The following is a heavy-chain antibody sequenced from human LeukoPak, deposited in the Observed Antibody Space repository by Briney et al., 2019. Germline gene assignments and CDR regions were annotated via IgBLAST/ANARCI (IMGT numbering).Heavy chain of an antibody. J-gene: IGHJ4*02. CDR3: AKDRETAVAGYFDY. Sequence: GGSLRLSCAASGFTFSSYGMSWVRQAPGKGLEWVSAISGSGGSTYYADSVKGRFTISRDNSKNTLYLQMNSLRVEDTALYYFAKDRETAVAGYFDYWAQRTLVTVST. D-gene: IGHD6-19*01. CDR1: GFTFSSYG. V-gene: IGHV3-23*01. CDR2: ISGSGGST.